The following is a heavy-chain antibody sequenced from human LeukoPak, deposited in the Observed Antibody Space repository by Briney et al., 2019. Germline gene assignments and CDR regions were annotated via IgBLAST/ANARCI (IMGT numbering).Heavy chain of an antibody. CDR3: AKDHQHSGYATGDY. CDR1: GFTFSSYG. D-gene: IGHD5-12*01. CDR2: IRYDGSNK. Sequence: GGSLRLSCAASGFTFSSYGMHWVRQAPGKGLEWVAFIRYDGSNKYYADSVKGRFTISRDNSKNTLYLQMNSLRAEDAAVYYCAKDHQHSGYATGDYWGQGTLVTVSS. V-gene: IGHV3-30*02. J-gene: IGHJ4*02.